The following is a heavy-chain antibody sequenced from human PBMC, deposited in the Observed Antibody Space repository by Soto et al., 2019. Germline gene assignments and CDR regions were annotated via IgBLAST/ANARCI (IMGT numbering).Heavy chain of an antibody. Sequence: ASVKVSCKASGYTFTSYYIHWVRQAPGQGLEWMGIINPSGGSTSYAQKFQGRVTMTRDTSTSTVYMELSSLRSEDTAVYYCATLGNIAARPHYYHYGMDVWGQGTTVTVSS. CDR1: GYTFTSYY. V-gene: IGHV1-46*01. CDR2: INPSGGST. D-gene: IGHD6-6*01. J-gene: IGHJ6*02. CDR3: ATLGNIAARPHYYHYGMDV.